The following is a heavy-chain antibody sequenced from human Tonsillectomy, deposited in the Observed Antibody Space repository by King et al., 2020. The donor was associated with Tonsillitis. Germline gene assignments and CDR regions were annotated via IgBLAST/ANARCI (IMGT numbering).Heavy chain of an antibody. V-gene: IGHV3-23*03. D-gene: IGHD3-22*01. CDR2: IYSGGSST. CDR3: AKERLCGGYGELDY. Sequence: VQLVESGGGLVQPGGSLRLSCAASGFTFSSYAMSWVRQAPGKGLEWVSVIYSGGSSTYYADSVKGRFTISRDNSKNTLYLQMNSLRAEDTAVDYCAKERLCGGYGELDYWGPGTLVTVSS. CDR1: GFTFSSYA. J-gene: IGHJ4*02.